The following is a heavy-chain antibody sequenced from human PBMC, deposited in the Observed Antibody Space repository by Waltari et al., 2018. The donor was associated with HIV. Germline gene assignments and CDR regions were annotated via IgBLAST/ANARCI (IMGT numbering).Heavy chain of an antibody. CDR1: GFTFSSSW. V-gene: IGHV3-7*01. Sequence: EVQLVESGGGLVPPGGSLRLSCAASGFTFSSSWMSWVRQAPGKGLEWVANIKQDGSEKYYVDSVKGRFTISRDNAKNSLYLQMNSLRAEDTAVYYCARDMVGATTLGYWGQGTLVTVSS. CDR2: IKQDGSEK. J-gene: IGHJ4*02. D-gene: IGHD1-26*01. CDR3: ARDMVGATTLGY.